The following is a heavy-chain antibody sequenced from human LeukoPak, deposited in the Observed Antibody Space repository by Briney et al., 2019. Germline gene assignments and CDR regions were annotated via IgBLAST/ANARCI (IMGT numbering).Heavy chain of an antibody. CDR1: GFTFSSYS. J-gene: IGHJ1*01. CDR3: ARFAYGDYVLGYFQH. V-gene: IGHV3-21*01. D-gene: IGHD4-17*01. Sequence: PEGSLRLSCAASGFTFSSYSMNWVRRAPGKGLEWVSSISSSSSYIYYADSVKGRFTISRDNAKNSLYLQMNSLRAEDTAVYYCARFAYGDYVLGYFQHWGQGTLVTVSS. CDR2: ISSSSSYI.